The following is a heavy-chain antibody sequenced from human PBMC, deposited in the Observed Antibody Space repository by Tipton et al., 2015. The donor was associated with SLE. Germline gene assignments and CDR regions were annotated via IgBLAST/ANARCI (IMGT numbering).Heavy chain of an antibody. D-gene: IGHD3-22*01. V-gene: IGHV3-74*01. J-gene: IGHJ3*02. CDR1: GFYFRTYG. Sequence: GSLRLSCADSGFYFRTYGMHWVRQAPGKGLVWVSDSNSDGSRTNYADSVKGRFTISRDNAKNTVYLEINSLRAEDTAVYYCARETHYYDRSGYYYVGAFDMWGQGTTVTVSS. CDR2: SNSDGSRT. CDR3: ARETHYYDRSGYYYVGAFDM.